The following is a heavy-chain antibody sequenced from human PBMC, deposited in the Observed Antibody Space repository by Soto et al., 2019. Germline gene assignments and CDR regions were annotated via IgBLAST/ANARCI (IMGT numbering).Heavy chain of an antibody. D-gene: IGHD1-26*01. CDR3: ARGGRSLPQPLDC. V-gene: IGHV3-33*08. CDR2: IWYDGSNK. Sequence: QVHLVESGGGVVQPGISLTLSCAASGFTFSSHGMHWVRQAPGKGLEWLAIIWYDGSNKYYADSVKGRFTISRDNSKNTLSLQMNNLRVEDTAVYYCARGGRSLPQPLDCWGQGTMVTVSS. J-gene: IGHJ4*02. CDR1: GFTFSSHG.